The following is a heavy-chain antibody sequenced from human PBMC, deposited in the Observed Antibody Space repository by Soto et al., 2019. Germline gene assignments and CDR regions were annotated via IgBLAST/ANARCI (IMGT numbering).Heavy chain of an antibody. V-gene: IGHV3-21*01. J-gene: IGHJ3*02. CDR1: GFTFSSYS. Sequence: GGSLRLSCAASGFTFSSYSMNWVRQAPGKGLEWVSSISSSSSYIYYADSVKGRFTISRDNAKNSLYLQMNSLRAEDTAVYYCARIKLGYCSGGSCLDAFDIWGQGTMVTVS. CDR3: ARIKLGYCSGGSCLDAFDI. CDR2: ISSSSSYI. D-gene: IGHD2-15*01.